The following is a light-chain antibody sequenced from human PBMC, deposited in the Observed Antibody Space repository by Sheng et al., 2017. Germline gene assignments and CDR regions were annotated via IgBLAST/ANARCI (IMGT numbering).Light chain of an antibody. V-gene: IGLV3-1*01. CDR1: KLGDKY. CDR3: QAWDSSTAI. Sequence: SYKLTQPPSVSVSPGQTATITCSGDKLGDKYACWYQQKPGQSPVLVIYHDSDRPSGIPERFSGSNSGNTATLTISGTQAMDEADYYCQAWDSSTAIFGGGTKLTVL. CDR2: HDS. J-gene: IGLJ2*01.